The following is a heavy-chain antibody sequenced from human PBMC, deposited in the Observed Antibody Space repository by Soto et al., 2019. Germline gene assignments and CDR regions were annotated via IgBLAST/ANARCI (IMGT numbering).Heavy chain of an antibody. V-gene: IGHV1-18*01. D-gene: IGHD3-16*02. CDR3: ARDRAMITFGGVIPHYYYYYYMDV. Sequence: ASVKVSCKASGYTFTSYGISWVRQAPGQGLEWMGWISAYNGNTNYAQKFQGRVTITTDTSTSTAYMELSRLRSDDTAVYYCARDRAMITFGGVIPHYYYYYYMDVWGKGTTVTVSS. CDR1: GYTFTSYG. J-gene: IGHJ6*03. CDR2: ISAYNGNT.